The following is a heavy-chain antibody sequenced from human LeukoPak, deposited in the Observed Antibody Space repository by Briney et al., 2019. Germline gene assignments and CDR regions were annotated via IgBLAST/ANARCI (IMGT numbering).Heavy chain of an antibody. CDR2: ICYSGSY. CDR1: GGSISSSSYY. V-gene: IGHV4-39*06. D-gene: IGHD3-22*01. CDR3: ARDLSYYDSSGYYFP. Sequence: SETLSLTCTVSGGSISSSSYYWVWLRQPTGKGLVWIRSICYSGSYYYNTSLKSRVTISVDTSKNQCTLKLSSVTAADTAVYYFARDLSYYDSSGYYFPWGQGTLVTVSS. J-gene: IGHJ5*02.